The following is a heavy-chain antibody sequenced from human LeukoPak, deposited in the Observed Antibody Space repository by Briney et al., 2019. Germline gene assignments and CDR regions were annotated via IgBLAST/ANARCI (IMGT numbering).Heavy chain of an antibody. V-gene: IGHV3-15*01. CDR3: ATNLAAAAGMDV. D-gene: IGHD6-13*01. CDR1: GFIFSDAW. Sequence: GWSLRLSCAASGFIFSDAWMTWVRQAPGKGLEWVGRIKSKTFGGTTDDAAPVKGRFTISRDDSKTTLYLQMNSLKTEDTAVYYCATNLAAAAGMDVWGQGTTVTVSS. J-gene: IGHJ6*02. CDR2: IKSKTFGGTT.